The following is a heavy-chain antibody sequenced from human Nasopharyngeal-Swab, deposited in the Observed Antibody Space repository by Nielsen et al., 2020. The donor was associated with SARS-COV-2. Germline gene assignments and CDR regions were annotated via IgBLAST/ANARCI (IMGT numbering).Heavy chain of an antibody. Sequence: GESLKISCAASGFTFSDYYMSWIRQAPGKGLEWVSYISSSGSTIYYADSVKGRFTISRDNAKNSLYLQMNSLRADDTAVYYCAREWEAYDYVWGSYRYTVFDYWGQGTLVTVSS. D-gene: IGHD3-16*02. CDR1: GFTFSDYY. CDR2: ISSSGSTI. V-gene: IGHV3-11*04. J-gene: IGHJ4*02. CDR3: AREWEAYDYVWGSYRYTVFDY.